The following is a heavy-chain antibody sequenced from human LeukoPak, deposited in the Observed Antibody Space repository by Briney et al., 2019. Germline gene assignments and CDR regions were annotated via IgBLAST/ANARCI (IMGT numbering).Heavy chain of an antibody. V-gene: IGHV3-33*08. CDR2: INYDGSNR. D-gene: IGHD3-16*01. CDR1: GFTFSSYG. CDR3: ARWGGTRQFYFDY. J-gene: IGHJ4*02. Sequence: GGSLRLSCAASGFTFSSYGMSWVRQGPGKGLEWLAVINYDGSNRFYADSVKGRFTISKDSSENTLYLQMNSLRADDTAMYYCARWGGTRQFYFDYWGQGILATVSS.